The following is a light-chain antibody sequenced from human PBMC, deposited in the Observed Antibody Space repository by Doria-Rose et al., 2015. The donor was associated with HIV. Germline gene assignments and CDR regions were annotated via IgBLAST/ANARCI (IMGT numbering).Light chain of an antibody. V-gene: IGLV3-19*01. J-gene: IGLJ2*01. CDR1: SLRSSY. CDR3: SSRDSSANHVL. Sequence: VVTQEPAVSVALRQTVRITCQGDSLRSSYARWYQQKPGQAPILVIYGKSNRPSGLPDRFSGSSSGNTASLTITGAMSEYEVDYDCSSRDSSANHVLFGAGTKVTVL. CDR2: GKS.